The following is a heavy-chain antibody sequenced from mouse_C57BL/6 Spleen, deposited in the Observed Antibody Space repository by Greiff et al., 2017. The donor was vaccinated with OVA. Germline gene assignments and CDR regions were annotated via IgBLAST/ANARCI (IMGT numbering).Heavy chain of an antibody. Sequence: EVKLVESVAELVRPGASVKLSCTASGFNIKNTYMHWVKQRPEQGLEWIGRIDPANGNTKYAPKFQGKATITADTSSNTAYLQLSSLTSEDTAIYYCARPTMVTRGFDYWGQGTTLTVSS. J-gene: IGHJ2*01. D-gene: IGHD2-9*01. CDR3: ARPTMVTRGFDY. CDR2: IDPANGNT. V-gene: IGHV14-3*01. CDR1: GFNIKNTY.